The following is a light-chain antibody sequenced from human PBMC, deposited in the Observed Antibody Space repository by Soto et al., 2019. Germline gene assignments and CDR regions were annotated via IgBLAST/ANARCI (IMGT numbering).Light chain of an antibody. CDR1: SSNIGSNT. J-gene: IGLJ3*02. V-gene: IGLV1-44*01. CDR2: NNS. CDR3: AAWDDSLNGWV. Sequence: QSVLTQSSSASGTPGQRVTISCSGSSSNIGSNTVNWYHQFPGTAPKLLIYNNSQRPSGVPDRVSGSKSGTSASLAISGLQSEDEADYYCAAWDDSLNGWVFGGGTKLTVL.